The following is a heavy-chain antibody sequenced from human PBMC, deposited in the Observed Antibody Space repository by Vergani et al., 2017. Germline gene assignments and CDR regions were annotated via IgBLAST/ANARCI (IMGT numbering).Heavy chain of an antibody. CDR2: MNPKSGNT. CDR1: GYNFTSFD. D-gene: IGHD3-16*02. CDR3: ARGGRDSKYRHNWFGP. J-gene: IGHJ5*02. Sequence: HVQLVQSGAEVKKPGASVKVSCKASGYNFTSFDINWVRLATGQGLEWMGWMNPKSGNTAYAAKFQGRITMTRDSSTDTAYMEMKSLRSEDTAIYFCARGGRDSKYRHNWFGPWGQGTVVTVSS. V-gene: IGHV1-8*01.